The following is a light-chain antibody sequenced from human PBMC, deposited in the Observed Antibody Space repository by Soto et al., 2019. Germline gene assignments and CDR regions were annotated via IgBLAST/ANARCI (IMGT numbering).Light chain of an antibody. CDR1: KNDIGVYDF. Sequence: QSALTRPPSASGSPGQSVTSSCTGTKNDIGVYDFVSWYQHHPGKAPRLIIYEVVQRPSGVPDRSSGSKSGNTASLTVSGLQAADEADYFCKSYAGSNTYVFGSGTKVTVL. V-gene: IGLV2-8*01. CDR2: EVV. J-gene: IGLJ1*01. CDR3: KSYAGSNTYV.